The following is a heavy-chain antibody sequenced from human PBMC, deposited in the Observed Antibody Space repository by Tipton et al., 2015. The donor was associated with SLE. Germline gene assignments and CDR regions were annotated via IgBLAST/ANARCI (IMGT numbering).Heavy chain of an antibody. CDR2: IYSGGST. J-gene: IGHJ3*01. CDR1: GFTVSSNY. D-gene: IGHD4-17*01. Sequence: SLRLSCAASGFTVSSNYMSWVRQAPGKGLEWVSVIYSGGSTYYADSVKGRFTISSDNSKNTLYLQMNSLGAEDAAVYYCARVVAGMPTVTPGAFDVWGQGTMVTVSS. CDR3: ARVVAGMPTVTPGAFDV. V-gene: IGHV3-66*01.